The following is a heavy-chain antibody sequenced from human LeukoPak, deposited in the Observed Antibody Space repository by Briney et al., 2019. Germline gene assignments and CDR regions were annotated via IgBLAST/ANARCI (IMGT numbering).Heavy chain of an antibody. J-gene: IGHJ4*02. CDR1: GYTFTGYY. CDR2: INPNSGGT. CDR3: ARDPYCSGGSCYSG. Sequence: EASVKVSCKASGYTFTGYYMHWVRQAPGQGLEWMGWINPNSGGTNYAQKFQGRVTMTRDTSISTAYMELSRLRSDDTAVYYCARDPYCSGGSCYSGWGQGTLVTVSS. V-gene: IGHV1-2*02. D-gene: IGHD2-15*01.